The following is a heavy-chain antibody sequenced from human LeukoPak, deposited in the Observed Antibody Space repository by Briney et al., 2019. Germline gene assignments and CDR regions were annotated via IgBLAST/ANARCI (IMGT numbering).Heavy chain of an antibody. CDR3: AREKYGGSNDY. CDR2: IYYSGST. J-gene: IGHJ4*02. V-gene: IGHV4-59*01. D-gene: IGHD1-26*01. Sequence: SETLSLTCAVSGAFISVNYWRWIRQPPGKGLEWIGYIYYSGSTKYNPSLKSRVTISVDTSKNQFSLRLSSVTAADTAMYYCAREKYGGSNDYWGQGTLVTVSS. CDR1: GAFISVNY.